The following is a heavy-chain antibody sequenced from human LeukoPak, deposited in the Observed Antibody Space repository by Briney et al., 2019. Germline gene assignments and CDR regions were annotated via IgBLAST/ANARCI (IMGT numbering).Heavy chain of an antibody. Sequence: GGSLRLSCAASGFTFSSYTINWVRQAPGKGLEWVSSISSSGRYIFYADSVKGRFTISRDNAENSLYLQMNSLRADDTAMYYCARDEVLLSPSPSYWYFGLWGRGTLVTVSS. CDR2: ISSSGRYI. CDR1: GFTFSSYT. D-gene: IGHD2/OR15-2a*01. CDR3: ARDEVLLSPSPSYWYFGL. J-gene: IGHJ2*01. V-gene: IGHV3-21*01.